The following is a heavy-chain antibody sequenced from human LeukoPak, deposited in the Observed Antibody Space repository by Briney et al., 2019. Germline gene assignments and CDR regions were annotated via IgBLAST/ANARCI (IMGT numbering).Heavy chain of an antibody. D-gene: IGHD1-26*01. CDR3: ARAPSGSRGYFQH. CDR2: IYYSGST. CDR1: GGSISSGSYY. J-gene: IGHJ1*01. Sequence: PSETLSLTCTVSGGSISSGSYYWSWIRQPAGKGLEWIGYIYYSGSTYYNPSLKSRVTISVDTSKNQFSLKLSSVTAADTAVYYCARAPSGSRGYFQHWGQGTLVTVSS. V-gene: IGHV4-30-4*08.